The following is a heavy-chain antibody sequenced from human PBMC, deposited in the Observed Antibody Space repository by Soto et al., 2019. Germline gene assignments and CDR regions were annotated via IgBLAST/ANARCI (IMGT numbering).Heavy chain of an antibody. CDR1: GGSISSYY. D-gene: IGHD4-17*01. Sequence: PSETLSLTCTVSGGSISSYYWSWIRQPPGKGLEWIGYIYYSGSTNYNPSLKSRVTISVDTSKNQFSLKLTSVTAADTAVYYCAKYGEATVTFSGYWGQGTQVTVSS. V-gene: IGHV4-59*12. CDR3: AKYGEATVTFSGY. CDR2: IYYSGST. J-gene: IGHJ4*02.